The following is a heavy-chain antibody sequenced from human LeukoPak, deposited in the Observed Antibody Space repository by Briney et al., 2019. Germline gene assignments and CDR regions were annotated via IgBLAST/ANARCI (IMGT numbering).Heavy chain of an antibody. J-gene: IGHJ4*02. D-gene: IGHD2-15*01. CDR3: ARDREGLVPGGLRQLDY. Sequence: GVSVKVSCKASGYTFTSYGISWVRQAPGQGLEWMGWISAYNGNTNYAQKLQGRVTMTTDTSTSTAYMELRSLRSDDTAVYYCARDREGLVPGGLRQLDYWGQGTLVTVSS. V-gene: IGHV1-18*01. CDR1: GYTFTSYG. CDR2: ISAYNGNT.